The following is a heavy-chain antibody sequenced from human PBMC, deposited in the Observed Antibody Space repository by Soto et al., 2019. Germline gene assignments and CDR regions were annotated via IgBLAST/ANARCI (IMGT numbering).Heavy chain of an antibody. CDR3: VKDIELSSNW. V-gene: IGHV3-9*01. J-gene: IGHJ4*02. CDR2: ISWNSGSI. D-gene: IGHD6-13*01. Sequence: HPGGSLRLSCAASGFTFDDYAMHWVRQAPGKGLEWVSGISWNSGSIGYADSVKGRFTISRDNAKNSLYLQMNSLRSEDTALYYCVKDIELSSNWWGQGTLVTVSS. CDR1: GFTFDDYA.